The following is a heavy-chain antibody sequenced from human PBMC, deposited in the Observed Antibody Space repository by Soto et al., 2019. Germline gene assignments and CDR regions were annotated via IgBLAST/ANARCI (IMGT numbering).Heavy chain of an antibody. Sequence: GGSLRLSCVASGFTFSRYGMHWVRQAPGKGLEWVAVIWNDGSKQVYDDSVKGRFTISRDNSKNTLYLQMDSLRDEDTSVYYCARDDDYVANAIDLWGQGTLVTVSS. CDR1: GFTFSRYG. CDR2: IWNDGSKQ. J-gene: IGHJ5*02. CDR3: ARDDDYVANAIDL. V-gene: IGHV3-33*01. D-gene: IGHD4-17*01.